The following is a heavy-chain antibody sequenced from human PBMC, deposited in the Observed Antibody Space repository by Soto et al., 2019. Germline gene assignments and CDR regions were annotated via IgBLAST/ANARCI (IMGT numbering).Heavy chain of an antibody. V-gene: IGHV3-30-3*01. CDR3: ARDLLAARAPYNWFDP. CDR1: GFTFSSYA. Sequence: GGSLRLSCAASGFTFSSYAMHWVRQAPGKGLEWVAVISYDGSNKYYADSVKGRFTISRDNSKNTLYLQMNSLRAEDTAVYYCARDLLAARAPYNWFDPWGQGTLVTVSS. D-gene: IGHD6-6*01. J-gene: IGHJ5*02. CDR2: ISYDGSNK.